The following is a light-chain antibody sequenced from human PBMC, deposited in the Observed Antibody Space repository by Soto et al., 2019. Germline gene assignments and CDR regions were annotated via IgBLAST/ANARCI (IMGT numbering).Light chain of an antibody. Sequence: DIQMTQSPSSLSASVGDRVTGTCQASQDISNYLNWYQHKAGKAPKLLISDASNLQTGVPSRFSGSGSGTDFTFTISSLQPEDIATYYCQQYHDLFPWTFGQGTKVEI. J-gene: IGKJ1*01. CDR3: QQYHDLFPWT. CDR1: QDISNY. CDR2: DAS. V-gene: IGKV1-33*01.